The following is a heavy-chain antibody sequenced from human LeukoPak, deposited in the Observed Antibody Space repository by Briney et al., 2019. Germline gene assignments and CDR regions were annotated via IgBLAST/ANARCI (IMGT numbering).Heavy chain of an antibody. V-gene: IGHV5-51*01. CDR2: IYPGDSDT. CDR1: GYSFTSYW. J-gene: IGHJ4*02. Sequence: GESLKISCKGSGYSFTSYWIGWVRQMPGKGLEWMGIIYPGDSDTRYSPSFQGQVTISADKSISTAYLQWSREKATGTAINDCPRVVASAGKIDNWGQGTLVTVSS. CDR3: PRVVASAGKIDN. D-gene: IGHD6-13*01.